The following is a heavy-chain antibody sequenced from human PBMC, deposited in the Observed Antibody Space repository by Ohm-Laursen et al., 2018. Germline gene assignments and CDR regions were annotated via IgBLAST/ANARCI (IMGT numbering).Heavy chain of an antibody. D-gene: IGHD2-2*01. CDR1: GFTFTNAW. CDR2: ISSSSSYI. CDR3: ARDLQLPPYYFDY. V-gene: IGHV3-21*01. J-gene: IGHJ4*02. Sequence: SLRLSCAASGFTFTNAWMSWVRQAPGKGLEWVSSISSSSSYIYYADSVKGRFTISRDNAKNSLYLQMNSLRADDTAVYYCARDLQLPPYYFDYWGQGTLVTVSS.